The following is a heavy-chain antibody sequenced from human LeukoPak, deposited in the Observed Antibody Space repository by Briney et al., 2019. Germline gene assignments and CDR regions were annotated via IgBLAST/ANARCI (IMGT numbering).Heavy chain of an antibody. V-gene: IGHV3-74*01. CDR3: AKSIRGLPGAFDI. CDR2: INSDGNST. J-gene: IGHJ3*02. Sequence: GGSLRLSCAASGFTFSSYWMHWVRQAPGKGLVWVSRINSDGNSTNYADSVKGRFTISRDNAKNTLYLQMNSLRAEDTAVYYCAKSIRGLPGAFDIWGQGTMVTVSS. D-gene: IGHD3-16*01. CDR1: GFTFSSYW.